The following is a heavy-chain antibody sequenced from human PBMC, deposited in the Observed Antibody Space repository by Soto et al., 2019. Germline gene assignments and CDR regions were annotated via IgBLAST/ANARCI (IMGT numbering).Heavy chain of an antibody. J-gene: IGHJ4*02. CDR1: GYTFSTHG. CDR2: INAFNGNS. D-gene: IGHD4-4*01. V-gene: IGHV1-18*01. CDR3: AKGVYDYTF. Sequence: QIQLVQSGAEVKRPGASVKVSCKASGYTFSTHGITWVRQAPGQGLEWMGWINAFNGNSKYAQKFQGRVTMTTDTSTATAYMELRSLRFDDTAVYYCAKGVYDYTFWGQGTLVTVSS.